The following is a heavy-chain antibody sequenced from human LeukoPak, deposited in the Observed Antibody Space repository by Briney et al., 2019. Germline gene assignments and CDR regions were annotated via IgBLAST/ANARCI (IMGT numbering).Heavy chain of an antibody. Sequence: SETLSLTCTVSGGSISSGPYYWIWIRQPPGKGLEWIGEINHSGSTNYNPSLKSRVTISVDTSKNQFSLKLSSVTAADTAVYYCARANYGDYPIDYWGQGTLVTVSS. V-gene: IGHV4-39*07. D-gene: IGHD4-17*01. CDR3: ARANYGDYPIDY. CDR2: INHSGST. J-gene: IGHJ4*02. CDR1: GGSISSGPYY.